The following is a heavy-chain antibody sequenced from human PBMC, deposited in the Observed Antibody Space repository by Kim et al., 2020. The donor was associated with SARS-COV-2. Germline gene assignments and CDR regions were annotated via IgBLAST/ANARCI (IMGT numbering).Heavy chain of an antibody. Sequence: ASVKVSCKASGYTFTSYAMHWVRQAPGQRLEWMGWINAGNGNTKYSQKFQGRVTITRDTSASTAYMELSSLRSEDTAVYYCARDLWFRQINWFDPWGQGTLVTVSS. CDR2: INAGNGNT. CDR1: GYTFTSYA. J-gene: IGHJ5*02. D-gene: IGHD3-10*01. V-gene: IGHV1-3*01. CDR3: ARDLWFRQINWFDP.